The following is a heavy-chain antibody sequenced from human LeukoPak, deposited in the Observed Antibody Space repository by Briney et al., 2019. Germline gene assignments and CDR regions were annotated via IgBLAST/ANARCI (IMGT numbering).Heavy chain of an antibody. CDR3: ARDWYLFDY. Sequence: GGSLRLSCAASGFTFSRFGMNWVRQAPGKGLEWVAVISFDGGNKFYADSVKGRFTVSRDNSKNTLYLQLGSVRVEDTALYYCARDWYLFDYWGQGSLVTVSS. CDR2: ISFDGGNK. J-gene: IGHJ4*02. CDR1: GFTFSRFG. V-gene: IGHV3-30-3*01. D-gene: IGHD6-13*01.